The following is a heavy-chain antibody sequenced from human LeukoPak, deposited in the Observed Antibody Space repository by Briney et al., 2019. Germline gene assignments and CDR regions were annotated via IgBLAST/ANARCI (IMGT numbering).Heavy chain of an antibody. V-gene: IGHV3-48*03. CDR3: ARDRENCSGGSCYSYAFDI. CDR2: ISSSGSTI. Sequence: GGSLRLSCAASGFTFSGYEMNWVRQAPGKGLEWVSYISSSGSTIYYADSVKGRFTISRDNAKNSLYLQMNSLRAEDTAVYYCARDRENCSGGSCYSYAFDIWGQGTMVTVSS. CDR1: GFTFSGYE. J-gene: IGHJ3*02. D-gene: IGHD2-15*01.